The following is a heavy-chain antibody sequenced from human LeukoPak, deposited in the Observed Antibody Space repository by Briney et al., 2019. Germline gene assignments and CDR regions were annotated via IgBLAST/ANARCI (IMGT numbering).Heavy chain of an antibody. CDR1: GYTFTTYD. Sequence: GASVKVSCKASGYTFTTYDINWVRQAPGQGLEWMGWMNANSGNKDYAQKFQGRVTMTRNTSISTRYMELSSLRSEDTAVYYCARVFCVHGVCYTGDWFDPWGQRTLVTVSA. V-gene: IGHV1-8*01. CDR2: MNANSGNK. J-gene: IGHJ5*02. D-gene: IGHD2-8*01. CDR3: ARVFCVHGVCYTGDWFDP.